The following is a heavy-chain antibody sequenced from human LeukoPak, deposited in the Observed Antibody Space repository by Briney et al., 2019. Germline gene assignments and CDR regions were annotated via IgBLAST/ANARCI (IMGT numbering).Heavy chain of an antibody. Sequence: GGSLRLSCAASGFTFTYVWLNWVRQAPGKGLGWVGRIRSRTDGGTTDYAAPVKGRFTISRDDSKKTLYLQMNILKTEDTAVYYCAKGFGSYDSSDFDSCGQGTLVTVSS. J-gene: IGHJ4*02. D-gene: IGHD3-22*01. V-gene: IGHV3-15*07. CDR1: GFTFTYVW. CDR3: AKGFGSYDSSDFDS. CDR2: IRSRTDGGTT.